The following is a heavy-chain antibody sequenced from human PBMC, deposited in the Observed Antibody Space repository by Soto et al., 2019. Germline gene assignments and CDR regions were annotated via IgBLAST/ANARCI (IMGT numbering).Heavy chain of an antibody. D-gene: IGHD3-10*02. CDR2: LYPGDSDT. J-gene: IGHJ6*02. Sequence: PGDSLKISCKVSGYIFTTYWIAWVRQMPGKGREWMGVLYPGDSDTIYSPSFQGRVTISADKSINTAYLQWSSLKASDTAMYYCARHVRGYYYYYYGMDVWGQGTTVTVSS. CDR1: GYIFTTYW. V-gene: IGHV5-51*01. CDR3: ARHVRGYYYYYYGMDV.